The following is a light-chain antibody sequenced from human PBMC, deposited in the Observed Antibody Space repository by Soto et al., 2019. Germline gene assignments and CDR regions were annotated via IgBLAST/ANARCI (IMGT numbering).Light chain of an antibody. CDR3: SSYTSSSTLYV. Sequence: QSVLTQPASVSGSPGQSITISCTGTSSDVGYYNYVSWYQQHPGKAPKLIIYEVSNRPSGVSNRFSGSKSGNTASLTISGLQAEDEADYYCSSYTSSSTLYVFGTGTKATVL. CDR2: EVS. V-gene: IGLV2-14*01. J-gene: IGLJ1*01. CDR1: SSDVGYYNY.